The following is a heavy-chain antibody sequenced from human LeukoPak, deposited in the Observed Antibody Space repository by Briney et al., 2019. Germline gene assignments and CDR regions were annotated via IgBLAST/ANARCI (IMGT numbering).Heavy chain of an antibody. CDR1: GFTFSSYA. CDR3: VKRPEGYSSSWYLDGMDV. CDR2: ISSNGGST. D-gene: IGHD6-13*01. Sequence: GGSLRLSCSASGFTFSSYAMHWVRQAPGKGLEYVSAISSNGGSTYYADPVKGRFTISRDNSKNTLYLQMSSLRAEDTAVYYCVKRPEGYSSSWYLDGMDVWGQGTTVTVSS. V-gene: IGHV3-64D*06. J-gene: IGHJ6*02.